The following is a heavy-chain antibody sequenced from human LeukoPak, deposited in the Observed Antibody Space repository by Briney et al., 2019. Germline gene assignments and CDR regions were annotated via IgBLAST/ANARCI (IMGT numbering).Heavy chain of an antibody. J-gene: IGHJ4*02. V-gene: IGHV4-4*02. CDR2: IYYSGST. CDR3: ARAPLADY. Sequence: PSGTLSLTCALSGGSISSNDWWSWVRQPPGKGLEWIGSIYYSGSTYYNPSLKSRVTISVDTSKNQFSLKLSSVTAADTAVYYCARAPLADYWGQGTLVTVSS. CDR1: GGSISSNDW.